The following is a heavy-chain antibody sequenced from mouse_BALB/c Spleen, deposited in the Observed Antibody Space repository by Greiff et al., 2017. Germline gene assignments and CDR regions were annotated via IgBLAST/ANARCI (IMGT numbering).Heavy chain of an antibody. CDR2: IDPANGNT. V-gene: IGHV14-3*02. J-gene: IGHJ1*01. CDR1: GFNIKDTY. Sequence: EVQLQESGAELVKPGASVKLSCTASGFNIKDTYMHWVKQRPEQGLEWIGRIDPANGNTKYDPKFQGKATITADTSSNTAYLQLSSLTSGDTAVYYCAEANGGYFDVWGAGTTVTVSS. D-gene: IGHD4-1*01. CDR3: AEANGGYFDV.